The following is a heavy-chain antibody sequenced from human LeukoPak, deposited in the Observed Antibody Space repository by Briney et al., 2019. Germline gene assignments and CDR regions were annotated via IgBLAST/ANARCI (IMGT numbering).Heavy chain of an antibody. CDR3: ARRDGGSYYWFDY. D-gene: IGHD1-26*01. V-gene: IGHV4-39*01. Sequence: SETLSLTCTVSGGSISGTSYYWGWIRQPPGEGPEWIGSIHYSGRTYYKPSLKSRVTISVDTSKNQFSLKLTSVASAGPAVYYCARRDGGSYYWFDYWGQGTLVTVSS. CDR1: GGSISGTSYY. CDR2: IHYSGRT. J-gene: IGHJ4*02.